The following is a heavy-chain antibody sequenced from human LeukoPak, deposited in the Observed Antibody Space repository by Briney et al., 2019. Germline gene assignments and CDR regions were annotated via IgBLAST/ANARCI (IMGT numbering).Heavy chain of an antibody. V-gene: IGHV5-10-1*01. CDR1: GYSFTSYW. CDR2: IDPSNSQT. Sequence: GESLKISCETSGYSFTSYWISWVRQMPGRGLDWMGRIDPSNSQTNYNPSFRGHITIPVDKSITTAYLQWSSLKASDTAMYYCARLPRAGELHKTWFDPWGQGTLVTVSS. CDR3: ARLPRAGELHKTWFDP. D-gene: IGHD2-21*01. J-gene: IGHJ5*02.